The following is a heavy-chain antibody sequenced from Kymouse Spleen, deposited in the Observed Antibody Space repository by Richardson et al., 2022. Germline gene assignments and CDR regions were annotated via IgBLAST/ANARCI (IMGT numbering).Heavy chain of an antibody. J-gene: IGHJ6*02. D-gene: IGHD1-7*01. CDR2: IWYDGSNK. CDR1: GFTFSSYG. V-gene: IGHV3-33*01. CDR3: ARDRTGTTNYGMDV. Sequence: QVQLVESGGGVVQPGRSLRLSCAASGFTFSSYGMHWVRQAPGKGLEWVAVIWYDGSNKYYADSVKGRFTISRDNSKNTLYLQMNSLRAEDTAVYYCARDRTGTTNYGMDVWGQGTTVTVSS.